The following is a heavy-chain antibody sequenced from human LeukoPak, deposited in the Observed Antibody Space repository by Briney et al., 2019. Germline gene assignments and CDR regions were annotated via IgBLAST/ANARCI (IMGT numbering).Heavy chain of an antibody. CDR1: GGSIISSSYY. CDR2: IYYSGIT. Sequence: SETLSLTCSLSGGSIISSSYYWAWIRQPPGMGLEWIGSIYYSGITYYNSSLKSRATVSVDTSRNQFFLHLISVTAADTAVYYCARRNDHSWDVGNWFDPWGQGTLVTVSS. V-gene: IGHV4-39*01. CDR3: ARRNDHSWDVGNWFDP. J-gene: IGHJ5*02. D-gene: IGHD6-13*01.